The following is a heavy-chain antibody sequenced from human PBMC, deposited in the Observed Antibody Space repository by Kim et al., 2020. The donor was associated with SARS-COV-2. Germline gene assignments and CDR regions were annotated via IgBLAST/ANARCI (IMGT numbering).Heavy chain of an antibody. CDR2: ISYDGSNK. D-gene: IGHD3-3*01. V-gene: IGHV3-30*03. Sequence: GGSLRLSCAASGFTFSSYGMHWVRQAPGKGLEWVAVISYDGSNKYYADSVKGRFTISRDNSKNTLYLQMNSLRAEDTAVYYCAVLEGETDKPYYDFWSGYYASYFDYWGQGTLVTVSS. CDR3: AVLEGETDKPYYDFWSGYYASYFDY. J-gene: IGHJ4*02. CDR1: GFTFSSYG.